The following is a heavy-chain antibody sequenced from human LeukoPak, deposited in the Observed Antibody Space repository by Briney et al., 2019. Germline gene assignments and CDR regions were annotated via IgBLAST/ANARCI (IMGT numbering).Heavy chain of an antibody. J-gene: IGHJ3*02. CDR2: IANDGSHT. V-gene: IGHV3-30-3*01. Sequence: GGSPRLSCAASGFTFSNYFMHWVRQAPGKGLEWVADIANDGSHTFYVESVQGRFTISRDSSKNTLYLQMNSLRVEDTAVYFCARERQDTIIHSGAFDIWGQGTMVTVSS. D-gene: IGHD3-10*01. CDR3: ARERQDTIIHSGAFDI. CDR1: GFTFSNYF.